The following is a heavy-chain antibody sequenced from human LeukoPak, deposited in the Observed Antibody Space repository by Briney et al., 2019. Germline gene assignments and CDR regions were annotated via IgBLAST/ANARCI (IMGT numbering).Heavy chain of an antibody. Sequence: PGGSLRLSCAGSGFTFSNYAMTWVRQAPGKGLEWVSGISGSGGSTYYADSMKGRFAISRDSSKNTLFLQMNSLRAEDTAVYYCARSYSNHLFGMDVWGQGTTVTVS. CDR1: GFTFSNYA. CDR3: ARSYSNHLFGMDV. V-gene: IGHV3-23*01. CDR2: ISGSGGST. J-gene: IGHJ6*02. D-gene: IGHD4-11*01.